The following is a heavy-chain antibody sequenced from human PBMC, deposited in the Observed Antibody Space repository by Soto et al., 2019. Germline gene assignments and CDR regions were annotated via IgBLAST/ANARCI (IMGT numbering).Heavy chain of an antibody. D-gene: IGHD6-6*01. J-gene: IGHJ6*02. Sequence: PGGSLRLSCAASGFTFSDYYMSWIRQAPGKGLEWVSYISSSGSTIYYADSVKGRFTISRDNAKSSLYLQMNSLRAEDTAVYYCARDISGSSPSWYYGMDVWGQGTTVTVSS. CDR2: ISSSGSTI. CDR3: ARDISGSSPSWYYGMDV. V-gene: IGHV3-11*01. CDR1: GFTFSDYY.